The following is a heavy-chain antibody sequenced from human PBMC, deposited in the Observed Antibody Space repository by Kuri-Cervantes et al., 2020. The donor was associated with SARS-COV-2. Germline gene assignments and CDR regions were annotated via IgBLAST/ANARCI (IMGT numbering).Heavy chain of an antibody. CDR1: GFTFSSYA. D-gene: IGHD1-1*01. V-gene: IGHV3-23*01. CDR3: AKGAYYTNWTYFEY. CDR2: ISDST. J-gene: IGHJ4*02. Sequence: GESLKISCAASGFTFSSYAMHWVRQAPGKGLEWVSVISDSTYYPDSVKGRFTISRDNSKNTVYLQMKSLRVEDTAVYFCAKGAYYTNWTYFEYWGQGTLVTVSS.